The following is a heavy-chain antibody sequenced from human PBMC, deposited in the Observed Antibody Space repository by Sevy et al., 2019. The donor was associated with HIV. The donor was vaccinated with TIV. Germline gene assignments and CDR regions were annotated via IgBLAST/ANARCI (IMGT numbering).Heavy chain of an antibody. Sequence: SETLSLTCPVSGGSISSSSYYWGWIRQPPGKGLQWIGSIFYSGSTYYNPSLKSRVTISVDSSKNQFSLKLNSVTAAGLVIYYWASHYRFGVVLDYWGQGTLVTVS. J-gene: IGHJ4*02. D-gene: IGHD3-3*01. CDR2: IFYSGST. CDR3: ASHYRFGVVLDY. V-gene: IGHV4-39*01. CDR1: GGSISSSSYY.